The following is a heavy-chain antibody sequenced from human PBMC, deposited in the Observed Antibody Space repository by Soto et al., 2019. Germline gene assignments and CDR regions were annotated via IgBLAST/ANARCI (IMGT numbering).Heavy chain of an antibody. V-gene: IGHV1-18*01. CDR1: GYTFTSYG. CDR3: ARGGSGYCSGGSCYSSYWYFDL. J-gene: IGHJ2*01. CDR2: ISAYNGNT. Sequence: QVQLVQSGAEVKKPGASVKVSCKASGYTFTSYGISWVRQAPGQGLEWMGWISAYNGNTNYAQKLQGRVTMTTDTSTSTAYMELRSLRSDDTAVYYCARGGSGYCSGGSCYSSYWYFDLWGRGTLVTVSS. D-gene: IGHD2-15*01.